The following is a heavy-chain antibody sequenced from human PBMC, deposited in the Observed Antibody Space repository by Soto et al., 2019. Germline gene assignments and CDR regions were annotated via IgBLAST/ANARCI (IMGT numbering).Heavy chain of an antibody. CDR1: GGTFSSYT. J-gene: IGHJ6*02. V-gene: IGHV1-46*01. D-gene: IGHD3-16*01. CDR3: ARDIAGDRPGYYYYGMDV. Sequence: ASVKVSCKASGGTFSSYTISWVRQAPGQGLEWMGIINPSGGSTSYAQKFQGRVTMTRDTSTSTVYMELSSLRSEDTAVYYCARDIAGDRPGYYYYGMDVWGQGTTVTVSS. CDR2: INPSGGST.